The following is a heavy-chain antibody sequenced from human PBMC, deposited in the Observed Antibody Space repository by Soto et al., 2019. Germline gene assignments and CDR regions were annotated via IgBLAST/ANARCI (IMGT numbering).Heavy chain of an antibody. CDR2: ISSYNGHT. J-gene: IGHJ4*02. V-gene: IGHV1-18*01. CDR3: ARDRGSGSYYARFDY. Sequence: APVEVSCQTSGSTFTTYGIRWVRQAHSQGLEWMGWISSYNGHTIYAQKLQDRVTMTTDTSTNIAYMELRSLRSDDTAVFYCARDRGSGSYYARFDYWGQGTLVTGSS. CDR1: GSTFTTYG. D-gene: IGHD1-26*01.